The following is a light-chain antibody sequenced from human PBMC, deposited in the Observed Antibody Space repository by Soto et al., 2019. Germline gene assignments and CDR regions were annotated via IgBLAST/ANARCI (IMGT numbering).Light chain of an antibody. CDR3: ETWDSNVWV. J-gene: IGLJ3*02. V-gene: IGLV4-60*02. CDR2: LEGSGSY. Sequence: QLVLTQSSSASASLGSSVKLTCTLSSGHSSYIIAWHQQQPGKAPRYLMKLEGSGSYNKGSGVPDRFSGSSSGADRYLTISNLLFEDEADYYCETWDSNVWVFGGGTKLTVL. CDR1: SGHSSYI.